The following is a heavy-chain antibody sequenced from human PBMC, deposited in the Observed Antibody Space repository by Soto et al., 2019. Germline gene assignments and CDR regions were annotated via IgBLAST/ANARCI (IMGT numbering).Heavy chain of an antibody. Sequence: SETLSLTCNVSVDSISSYFCNWVRQPAGKAPEWMGRIHTTGITNNNPSLESRVTMSVDTSKSQFSLKLRSVTAADTAIYYCARQNFGEGWFDPWGQGTLVTVSS. V-gene: IGHV4-4*07. CDR3: ARQNFGEGWFDP. CDR1: VDSISSYF. D-gene: IGHD3-10*01. J-gene: IGHJ5*02. CDR2: IHTTGIT.